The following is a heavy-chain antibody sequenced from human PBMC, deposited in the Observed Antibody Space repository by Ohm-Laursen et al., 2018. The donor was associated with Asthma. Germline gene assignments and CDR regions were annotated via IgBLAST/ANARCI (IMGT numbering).Heavy chain of an antibody. V-gene: IGHV4-31*03. CDR2: IYYSGLT. D-gene: IGHD3-22*01. CDR1: GGSISSGNNY. CDR3: ARGAFYYESTGYYFFDH. J-gene: IGHJ4*02. Sequence: TLSLTCTVSGGSISSGNNYWSWIRQHPGKGLEWIGYIYYSGLTYSNPSLRSRVTVSVDTSTNQFSLNLTSMTAADTAVYYCARGAFYYESTGYYFFDHWGQGALVTVSS.